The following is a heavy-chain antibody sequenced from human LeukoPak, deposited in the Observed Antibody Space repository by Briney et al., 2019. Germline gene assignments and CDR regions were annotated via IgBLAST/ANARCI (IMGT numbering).Heavy chain of an antibody. CDR1: GYTFTSYG. V-gene: IGHV1-18*01. CDR3: ALIPYCTTATCYYFDY. Sequence: ASVKVSCKASGYTFTSYGISWVRQAPGQGLEWMGWISAYNGNTNYAQKLQGRVTMTTDTSTSTAYMELRSLRSDDTVVYYCALIPYCTTATCYYFDYWGQGTLVTVSS. J-gene: IGHJ4*02. D-gene: IGHD2-2*01. CDR2: ISAYNGNT.